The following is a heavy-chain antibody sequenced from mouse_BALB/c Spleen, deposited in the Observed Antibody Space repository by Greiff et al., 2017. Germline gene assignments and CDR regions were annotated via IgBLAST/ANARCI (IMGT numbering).Heavy chain of an antibody. V-gene: IGHV1S81*02. J-gene: IGHJ4*01. CDR1: GYTFTSYW. CDR3: AKSGARIPYAMDY. D-gene: IGHD3-1*01. CDR2: INPSNGRT. Sequence: QVHVKQSGAELVKPGASVKLSCKASGYTFTSYWMHWVKQRPGQGLEWIGEINPSNGRTNYNEKFKSKATLTVDKSSSTAYMQLSSLTSEDSAVYYWAKSGARIPYAMDYWGQGTSVTVSS.